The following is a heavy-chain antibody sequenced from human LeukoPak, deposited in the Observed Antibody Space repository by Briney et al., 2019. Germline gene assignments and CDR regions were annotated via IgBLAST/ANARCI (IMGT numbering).Heavy chain of an antibody. CDR2: ISYDGSNK. Sequence: PGGSLRLSCAASGFTFSSYAMHWVRQAPGKGLEWVAVISYDGSNKYYADSVKGRFTISRDNAKNSLYLQMNSLRAEDTAVYYCARPMIAHYYGMDVWGQGTTVTVSS. J-gene: IGHJ6*02. D-gene: IGHD3-22*01. CDR1: GFTFSSYA. V-gene: IGHV3-30-3*01. CDR3: ARPMIAHYYGMDV.